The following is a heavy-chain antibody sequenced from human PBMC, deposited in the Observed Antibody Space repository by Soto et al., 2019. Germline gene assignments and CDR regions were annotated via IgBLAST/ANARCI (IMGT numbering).Heavy chain of an antibody. D-gene: IGHD5-12*01. CDR1: GASLAGYY. CDR3: ARAGVSTITRYYYGMDV. J-gene: IGHJ6*02. V-gene: IGHV4-4*07. CDR2: IYATGST. Sequence: SETLSLTCNVSGASLAGYYWSWIRQPPGKGLEWIGRIYATGSTDYNPSRKSRLTMSVDMSKKQFSLKLSSVTGADTAVYYCARAGVSTITRYYYGMDVWGQGTTVTVS.